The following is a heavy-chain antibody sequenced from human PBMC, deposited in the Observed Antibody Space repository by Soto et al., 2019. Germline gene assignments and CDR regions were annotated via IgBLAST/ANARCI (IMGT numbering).Heavy chain of an antibody. CDR2: ISGSGDST. D-gene: IGHD1-1*01. J-gene: IGHJ4*02. V-gene: IGHV3-23*01. Sequence: EVQLLESGGGLVQPGGSLRLSCAASGFTFSSYAMSWVRQAPGKGLEWVSVISGSGDSTYYADSVKGRFTISRDNSKNSLYLQMNCLRAGDTAVYYCAKRATGPYFDYWGQGTLVTVSS. CDR1: GFTFSSYA. CDR3: AKRATGPYFDY.